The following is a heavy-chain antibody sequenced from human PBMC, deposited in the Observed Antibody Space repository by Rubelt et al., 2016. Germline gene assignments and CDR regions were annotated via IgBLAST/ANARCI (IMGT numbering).Heavy chain of an antibody. CDR2: INHSGST. Sequence: QVQLQQWGAGLLKPSETLSLTCAVYGGSFSGYYWSWIRQPPGKGLEWLGEINHSGSTNYNPSLKSRVTISVDTSKNQFSRKLGSVTAADTAVYYCARGNYYYGMDVWGQGTTVTVSS. CDR1: GGSFSGYY. J-gene: IGHJ6*02. CDR3: ARGNYYYGMDV. V-gene: IGHV4-34*01.